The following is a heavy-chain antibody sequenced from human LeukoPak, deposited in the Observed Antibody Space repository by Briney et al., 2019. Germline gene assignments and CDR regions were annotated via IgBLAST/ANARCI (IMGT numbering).Heavy chain of an antibody. Sequence: ASVKVSCKASGYTFTNYHMHWVRQAPGQGLEWMGIINPSGGSTSYAQKFQGRVTLTGDMSTSTVYMDLSSLRSEDTAVYFCARDLGNIAVAGGRDRFDYWGQGTLVTVSS. CDR2: INPSGGST. J-gene: IGHJ4*02. D-gene: IGHD6-19*01. CDR1: GYTFTNYH. V-gene: IGHV1-46*01. CDR3: ARDLGNIAVAGGRDRFDY.